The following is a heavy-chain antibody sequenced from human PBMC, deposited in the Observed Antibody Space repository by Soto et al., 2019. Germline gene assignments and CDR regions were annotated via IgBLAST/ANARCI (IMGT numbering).Heavy chain of an antibody. Sequence: ASVKVSCKASGYTFTNYGITWVRQAPGQRLEWMGWISAYNGNTNYAQNLQGRVTMTTDTSTSTAYMELRSLRSDDTAVYYCARAEVGATTYFDYWGQGTLVTVSS. CDR1: GYTFTNYG. J-gene: IGHJ4*02. CDR3: ARAEVGATTYFDY. CDR2: ISAYNGNT. D-gene: IGHD1-26*01. V-gene: IGHV1-18*01.